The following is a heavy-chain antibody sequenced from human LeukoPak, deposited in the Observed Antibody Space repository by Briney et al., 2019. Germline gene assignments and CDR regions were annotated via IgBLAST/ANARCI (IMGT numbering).Heavy chain of an antibody. D-gene: IGHD2-8*02. CDR2: ISYDGSNK. J-gene: IGHJ4*02. CDR1: GFTFSGYG. V-gene: IGHV3-30*19. Sequence: GGSLRLSCAASGFTFSGYGMHWVRQAPGKGLEWVAVISYDGSNKYYADSVKGRFTISRDNSKNTLYLQMNSLRAEDTAVYYCARDSNTHWWSFDYWGQGTLVTVSS. CDR3: ARDSNTHWWSFDY.